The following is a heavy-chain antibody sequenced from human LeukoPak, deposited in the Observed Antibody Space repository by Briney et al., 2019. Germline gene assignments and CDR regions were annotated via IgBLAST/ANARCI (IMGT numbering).Heavy chain of an antibody. Sequence: GGSLRLSCAASGFTFSPYPMICVRQAPGKGLVWVSYFSGPSDTIHYADSVEGRFTISRDNAKNSLYLQMNSLGAEDTAVYYCARDQGRDRNFVSWGRGSLVTVSS. J-gene: IGHJ4*02. V-gene: IGHV3-48*04. D-gene: IGHD5-24*01. CDR1: GFTFSPYP. CDR2: FSGPSDTI. CDR3: ARDQGRDRNFVS.